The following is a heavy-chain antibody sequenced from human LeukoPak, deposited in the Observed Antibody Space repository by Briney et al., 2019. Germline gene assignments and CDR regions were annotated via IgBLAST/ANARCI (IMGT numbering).Heavy chain of an antibody. CDR1: GYTFTNYD. D-gene: IGHD2-2*01. CDR2: MNPDSGNT. V-gene: IGHV1-8*03. CDR3: ARGPYCRSTSCPYYLDV. Sequence: ASVKVSCKASGYTFTNYDINWVRQATGQGLEWMGWMNPDSGNTGYAQKFQGRVTITKNTSISTAYMELSSLRSEDTALYYCARGPYCRSTSCPYYLDVWGQGTLVTVSS. J-gene: IGHJ4*02.